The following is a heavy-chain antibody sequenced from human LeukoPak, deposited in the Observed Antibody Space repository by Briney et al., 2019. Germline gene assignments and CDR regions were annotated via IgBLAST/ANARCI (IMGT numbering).Heavy chain of an antibody. D-gene: IGHD6-13*01. Sequence: GGSLRLSCAASGFTFSSYAMSWVRQAPGKGLEWVSAISGSGGSTYYADSVKGRFTISRDNSKNTLYLQMNSLRAEDTAVYYCTKDSTQYSSSWYAYWGQGTLVTVSS. CDR3: TKDSTQYSSSWYAY. CDR2: ISGSGGST. J-gene: IGHJ4*02. V-gene: IGHV3-23*01. CDR1: GFTFSSYA.